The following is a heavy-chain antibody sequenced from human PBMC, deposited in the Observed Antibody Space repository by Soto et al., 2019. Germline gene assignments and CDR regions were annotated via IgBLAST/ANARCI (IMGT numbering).Heavy chain of an antibody. Sequence: SVTLSLTCAVYGGSFSCYYLSLVRQPPGKGLEWIGEINHSGSTNYNPSLKSRVTISVDTSKNQFSLKLSSVTAADTAVYYCARGLMVRGVPYYFDYWGQGTLVTVSS. V-gene: IGHV4-34*01. CDR3: ARGLMVRGVPYYFDY. CDR1: GGSFSCYY. J-gene: IGHJ4*02. CDR2: INHSGST. D-gene: IGHD3-10*01.